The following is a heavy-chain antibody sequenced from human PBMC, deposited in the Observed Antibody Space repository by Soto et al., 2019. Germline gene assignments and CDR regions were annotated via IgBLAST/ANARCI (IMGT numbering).Heavy chain of an antibody. CDR3: ARAAKPTYYYDSSGYYYVDY. Sequence: QVQLVQSGAEVKKPGSSVKVSCKASGGTFSSYAISWVRQAPGQGLEWMGGIIPIFGTANYAQKCQGRVTITADESTSTAYMELSSLRSEDTAVYYCARAAKPTYYYDSSGYYYVDYWGQGTLVTVSS. CDR2: IIPIFGTA. CDR1: GGTFSSYA. J-gene: IGHJ4*02. D-gene: IGHD3-22*01. V-gene: IGHV1-69*01.